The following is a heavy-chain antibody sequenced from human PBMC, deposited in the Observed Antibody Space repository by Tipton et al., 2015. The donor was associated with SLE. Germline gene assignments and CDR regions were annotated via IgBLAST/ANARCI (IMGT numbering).Heavy chain of an antibody. D-gene: IGHD2-8*01. Sequence: TLSLTCTVSGDSISNYHWSWIRQTPGKGLEWIGYIYYSGNTNYNPSLKSRVPISIDTSKNQFSLNLTSVTPADTAIYYCARLNFCTNDVCQYAFDIWGQGTMVTVSS. J-gene: IGHJ3*02. CDR2: IYYSGNT. V-gene: IGHV4-59*01. CDR3: ARLNFCTNDVCQYAFDI. CDR1: GDSISNYH.